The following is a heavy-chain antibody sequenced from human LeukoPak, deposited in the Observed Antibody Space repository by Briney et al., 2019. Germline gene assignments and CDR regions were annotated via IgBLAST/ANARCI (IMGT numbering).Heavy chain of an antibody. CDR3: ARDRRMRVRGYGITGTTGLDN. Sequence: GGSLRLSCAASGFTFSSYAMSWVRQAPGKGLEWVSDISGSGGSTKYADSVKGRITISRDNSKKTLYLRMNSLRAEDTAVYYCARDRRMRVRGYGITGTTGLDNWGQGTLVTVSS. V-gene: IGHV3-23*01. D-gene: IGHD1-7*01. J-gene: IGHJ4*02. CDR1: GFTFSSYA. CDR2: ISGSGGST.